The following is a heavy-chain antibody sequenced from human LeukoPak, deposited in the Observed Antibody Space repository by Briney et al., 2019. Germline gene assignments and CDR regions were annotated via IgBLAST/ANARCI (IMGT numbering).Heavy chain of an antibody. D-gene: IGHD2-8*01. CDR3: STLLGYCTDDVCYNY. CDR2: IRSKVNNYAT. CDR1: GFTFSGSA. J-gene: IGHJ4*02. Sequence: PGGSLRLSCAASGFTFSGSAMHWVRQASGKGLEWVGRIRSKVNNYATSYAASVKGRFTISRDDSQDTAYLQMNSLKTEDTAVYFCSTLLGYCTDDVCYNYWGQGTLVTVSS. V-gene: IGHV3-73*01.